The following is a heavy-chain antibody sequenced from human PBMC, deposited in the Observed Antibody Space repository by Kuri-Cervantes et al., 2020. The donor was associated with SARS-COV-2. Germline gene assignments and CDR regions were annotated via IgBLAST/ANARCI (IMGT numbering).Heavy chain of an antibody. CDR2: IYHSGST. CDR1: GGSISSGGYY. D-gene: IGHD7-27*01. J-gene: IGHJ3*02. Sequence: LRLSCTVSGGSISSGGYYWSWIRQPPGKGLEWIGYIYHSGSTYYNPSLRSRVTISVDTSKNQFSLKLSSVTAADTAVYYCARELTNWGSGGSAYDAFDIWGQGTMVTVSS. CDR3: ARELTNWGSGGSAYDAFDI. V-gene: IGHV4-30-2*01.